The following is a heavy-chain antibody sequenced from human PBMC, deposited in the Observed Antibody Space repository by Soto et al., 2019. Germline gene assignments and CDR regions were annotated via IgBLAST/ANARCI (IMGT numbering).Heavy chain of an antibody. Sequence: ASVKVSFKASGYTFTSYAMHWVRQAPGQRLEWMGWINAGNGNTKYSQKFQGRVTITRDTSASTAYMELSSLRSEDTAVYYCARDRGFVVVVPAGGMDVWGQGTTVTVSS. CDR2: INAGNGNT. CDR1: GYTFTSYA. V-gene: IGHV1-3*01. D-gene: IGHD2-2*01. CDR3: ARDRGFVVVVPAGGMDV. J-gene: IGHJ6*02.